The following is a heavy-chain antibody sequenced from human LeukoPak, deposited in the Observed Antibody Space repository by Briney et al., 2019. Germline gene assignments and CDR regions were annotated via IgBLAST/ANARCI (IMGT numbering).Heavy chain of an antibody. CDR1: GGSISSNSYY. V-gene: IGHV4-39*07. D-gene: IGHD3-22*01. Sequence: PSETLSLTCTVSGGSISSNSYYWGWIRQPPGKGLEWIGNIYYNGGTYNNPSLKSRVTISVDTSKNQFSLKLSSVTAADTAVYYCARVGSGYGRYYFDYWGQGTLVTVSS. J-gene: IGHJ4*02. CDR3: ARVGSGYGRYYFDY. CDR2: IYYNGGT.